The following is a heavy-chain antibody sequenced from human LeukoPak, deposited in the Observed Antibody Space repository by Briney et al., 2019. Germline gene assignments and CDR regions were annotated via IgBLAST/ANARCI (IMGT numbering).Heavy chain of an antibody. Sequence: PGGSLRLSCAASGFTFSSYAMSWVRQPPGKGLEWIGEINHSGSTNYNPSLKSRVTISVDTSKNQFSLKLSSVTAADTAVYYCAREVAAIDAFDIWGQGTMVTVSS. CDR2: INHSGST. V-gene: IGHV4-34*01. J-gene: IGHJ3*02. D-gene: IGHD2-15*01. CDR3: AREVAAIDAFDI. CDR1: GFTFSSYA.